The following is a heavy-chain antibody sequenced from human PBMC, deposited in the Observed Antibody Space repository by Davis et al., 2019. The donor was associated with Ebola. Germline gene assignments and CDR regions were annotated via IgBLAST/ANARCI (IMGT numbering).Heavy chain of an antibody. CDR1: GFIFRSYV. V-gene: IGHV3-66*01. Sequence: GGSLRLSCAPSGFIFRSYVMSWVRQAPGKGLEWVSTFGTSGDTFYADSLKGRFTPSRDNSKNTLYLQMNNLRAEDTAVYYCARDGEYCTNGICSTYFDNWGQGTLVTVSS. J-gene: IGHJ4*02. D-gene: IGHD2-8*01. CDR3: ARDGEYCTNGICSTYFDN. CDR2: FGTSGDT.